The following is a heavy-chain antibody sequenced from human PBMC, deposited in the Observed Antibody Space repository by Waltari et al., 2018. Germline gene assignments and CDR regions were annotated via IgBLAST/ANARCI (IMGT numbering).Heavy chain of an antibody. J-gene: IGHJ4*02. D-gene: IGHD3-10*01. V-gene: IGHV4-59*01. CDR3: ARGDTSNWFASYFDF. CDR2: IYFSGST. Sequence: QVRLQESGPGLVKTSETLSLPCPVSAASISRYYWSWIRQPPGKGLGWISYIYFSGSTSYNPSLKSRVAISGDTSKKQFSLRLSSVTAADTAVYYCARGDTSNWFASYFDFWGQGILVSVSS. CDR1: AASISRYY.